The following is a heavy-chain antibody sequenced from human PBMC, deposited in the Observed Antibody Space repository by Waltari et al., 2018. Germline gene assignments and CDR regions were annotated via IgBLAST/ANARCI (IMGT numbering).Heavy chain of an antibody. Sequence: QVQLQQSGPGLVKPSQTLLLTCAISGDSVSSKSAVWHWIRQSPSRGLEWLGRTYYRSTWYHDYAQSVKGRVTINSINPDTSKSQFSLQLNSVTPEDTALYYCARSTAVTSGTAFDIWGQGTVLTVSS. J-gene: IGHJ3*02. D-gene: IGHD4-17*01. V-gene: IGHV6-1*01. CDR2: TYYRSTWYH. CDR1: GDSVSSKSAV. CDR3: ARSTAVTSGTAFDI.